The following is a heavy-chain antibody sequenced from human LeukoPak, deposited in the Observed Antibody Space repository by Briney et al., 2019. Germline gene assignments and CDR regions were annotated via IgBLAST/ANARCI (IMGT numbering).Heavy chain of an antibody. J-gene: IGHJ4*02. CDR2: IYYSGST. D-gene: IGHD6-19*01. V-gene: IGHV4-59*01. Sequence: PSETLSLTCTVSGGSISSYYWSWIRQPPGKGLEWIGDIYYSGSTNYNPSLKSRVTISVDTSKNQFSLKLSSVTAADTAVYYCARAASSGWYIRGLDYWGQGTLVTVSS. CDR3: ARAASSGWYIRGLDY. CDR1: GGSISSYY.